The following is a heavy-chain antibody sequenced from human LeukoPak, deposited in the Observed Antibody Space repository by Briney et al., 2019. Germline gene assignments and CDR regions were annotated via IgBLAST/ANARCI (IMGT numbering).Heavy chain of an antibody. CDR1: GDSISSYY. CDR2: IYYSGST. V-gene: IGHV4-59*08. D-gene: IGHD3-16*01. Sequence: PSETLSLTCTVSGDSISSYYWSWIWQPPGKGLEWIGYIYYSGSTNYNPSLKSRVTISVDTSKNQFSLKLSSVTAADTAVYYCAGGLGSYFDYWGQGTLVTVSS. J-gene: IGHJ4*02. CDR3: AGGLGSYFDY.